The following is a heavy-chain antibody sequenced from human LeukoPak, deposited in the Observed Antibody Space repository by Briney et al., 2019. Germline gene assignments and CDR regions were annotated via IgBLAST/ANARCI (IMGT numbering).Heavy chain of an antibody. CDR1: EFTFSNYH. J-gene: IGHJ5*02. V-gene: IGHV3-11*01. CDR3: ARDFSRSGYDP. CDR2: ISSSGDSI. D-gene: IGHD5-12*01. Sequence: GGSLRLSCAASEFTFSNYHMSWIRQAPGKGLEWVSHISSSGDSIYYADSVKGRFTISRDNAKNSLYLQVSSLRAEDTAIYYCARDFSRSGYDPWGQGTLVSVSS.